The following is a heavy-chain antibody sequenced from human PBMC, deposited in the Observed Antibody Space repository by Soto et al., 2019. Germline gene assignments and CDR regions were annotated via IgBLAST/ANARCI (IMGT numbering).Heavy chain of an antibody. D-gene: IGHD3-22*01. CDR1: GGTFSRYG. CDR3: ARDGTLYDSAAYYYLY. CDR2: IIPLFGTA. J-gene: IGHJ4*02. V-gene: IGHV1-69*13. Sequence: ASVKVSCKASGGTFSRYGINWVRQAPGQGLEWMGGIIPLFGTANYAQKFQGRVTITADDSASTAHMELSSLRSEDTAVYYCARDGTLYDSAAYYYLYWGQGTLVTVSS.